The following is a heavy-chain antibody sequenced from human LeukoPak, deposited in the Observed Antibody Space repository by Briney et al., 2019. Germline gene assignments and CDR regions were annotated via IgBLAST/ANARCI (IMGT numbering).Heavy chain of an antibody. D-gene: IGHD1-26*01. V-gene: IGHV3-53*01. J-gene: IGHJ4*02. Sequence: GGSLRLSCAASGFTFSSYWMSWVRQAPGKGLEWVSVIHGDGTTYYADSVKGRFTISRDNSKNTLYLQMNTLRGDDTAVYYCARANRGAFDQWGQGTLVTVSS. CDR3: ARANRGAFDQ. CDR2: IHGDGTT. CDR1: GFTFSSYW.